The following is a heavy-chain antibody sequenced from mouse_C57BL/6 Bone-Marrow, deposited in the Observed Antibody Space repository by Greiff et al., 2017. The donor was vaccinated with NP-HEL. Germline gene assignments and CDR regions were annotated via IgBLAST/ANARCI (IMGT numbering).Heavy chain of an antibody. CDR2: IYPRSGNT. J-gene: IGHJ1*03. CDR3: ALDSSGPYWYFDV. D-gene: IGHD3-2*02. Sequence: SGAELARPGASVKLSCKASGYTFTSYGISWVKQRTGQGLEWIGEIYPRSGNTYYNEKFKGKATLTADKSSSTAYMELRSLTSEDSAVYFCALDSSGPYWYFDVWGTGTTVTVSS. CDR1: GYTFTSYG. V-gene: IGHV1-81*01.